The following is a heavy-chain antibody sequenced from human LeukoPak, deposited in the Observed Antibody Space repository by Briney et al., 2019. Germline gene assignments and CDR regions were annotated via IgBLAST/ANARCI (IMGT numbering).Heavy chain of an antibody. CDR1: GYTFTSYG. D-gene: IGHD3-10*01. Sequence: ASVKVSCKASGYTFTSYGISWVRQAPGQGLEWMGWISAYNGNTNYAQKLQGRVTMTTDTSTSTAYMELRGLRSDDTAVYYCARGPMVRGVIQYYFDYWGQGTLVTVSS. CDR2: ISAYNGNT. V-gene: IGHV1-18*01. J-gene: IGHJ4*02. CDR3: ARGPMVRGVIQYYFDY.